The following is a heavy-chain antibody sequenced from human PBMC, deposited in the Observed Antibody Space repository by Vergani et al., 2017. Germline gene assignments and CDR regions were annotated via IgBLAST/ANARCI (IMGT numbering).Heavy chain of an antibody. Sequence: EVQLVESGGALIQPGGSLRLSCAASGFNFNNYVITWIRQAPGRGLEWVSTLSASDRRTHYADSVKGRFTISRDISKNTLFLHMNSLRPEDTAVYYCAKVGRSEVAGTFGAFDIWGQGTMVTVSS. CDR2: LSASDRRT. J-gene: IGHJ3*02. CDR1: GFNFNNYV. V-gene: IGHV3-23*04. CDR3: AKVGRSEVAGTFGAFDI. D-gene: IGHD6-19*01.